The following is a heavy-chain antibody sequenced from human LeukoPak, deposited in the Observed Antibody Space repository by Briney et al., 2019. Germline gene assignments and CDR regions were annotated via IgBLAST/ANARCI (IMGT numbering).Heavy chain of an antibody. V-gene: IGHV3-53*01. D-gene: IGHD5-12*01. CDR3: ARDYSGYPLDY. Sequence: GGSLRLSCAASGFTVSSNYMSWVRQAPGKGLEWVSVISNDDSTYYADSVKGRFTISRDHSKNTLYLQLNSLRAEDTAVYYCARDYSGYPLDYWGQGTLVTVSS. J-gene: IGHJ4*02. CDR2: ISNDDST. CDR1: GFTVSSNY.